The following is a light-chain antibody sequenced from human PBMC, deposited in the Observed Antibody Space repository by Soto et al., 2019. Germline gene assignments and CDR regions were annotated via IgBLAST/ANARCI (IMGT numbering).Light chain of an antibody. J-gene: IGKJ3*01. CDR2: GSS. V-gene: IGKV3D-15*01. Sequence: EVVMTQSPATLSVSAGESVTLSCRASQTVRNNYLAWYQQKPGQAPRLLIYGSSSRATDIPDRFSGSGSGTEFTLTISSLESEDFAVYYCQQHHKWPRTFGPGTKVDIK. CDR3: QQHHKWPRT. CDR1: QTVRNN.